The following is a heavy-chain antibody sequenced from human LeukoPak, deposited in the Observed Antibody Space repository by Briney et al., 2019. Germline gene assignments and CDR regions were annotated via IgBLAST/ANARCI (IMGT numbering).Heavy chain of an antibody. Sequence: ASVKVSCKASGYTFTSYGISWVRQAPGQGLEWMGWINPNSGGTNYAQKFQGRVTMTRDTSISTAYMELSRLRSDDTAVYYCARARRITMIVVANNWFDPWGQGTLVTVSS. CDR2: INPNSGGT. CDR1: GYTFTSYG. CDR3: ARARRITMIVVANNWFDP. J-gene: IGHJ5*02. V-gene: IGHV1-2*02. D-gene: IGHD3-22*01.